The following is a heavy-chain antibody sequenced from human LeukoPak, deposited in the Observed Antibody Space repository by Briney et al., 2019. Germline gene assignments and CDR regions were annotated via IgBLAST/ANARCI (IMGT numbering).Heavy chain of an antibody. V-gene: IGHV3-53*01. J-gene: IGHJ3*02. CDR1: GVTVSSNY. D-gene: IGHD4-23*01. Sequence: GGSLRLSCAASGVTVSSNYMSWVRQAPGKGPEWVSAIYSSSRVYFAASAKGRFTMSRDDSTNTVYLQMIDPSVEDTAMYYCVRDRTNVNGGNDVFDIWGQGTMVTVSS. CDR3: VRDRTNVNGGNDVFDI. CDR2: IYSSSRV.